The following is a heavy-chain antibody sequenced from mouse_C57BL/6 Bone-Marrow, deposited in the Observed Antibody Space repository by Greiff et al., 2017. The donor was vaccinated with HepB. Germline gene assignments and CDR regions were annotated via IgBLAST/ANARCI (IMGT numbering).Heavy chain of an antibody. Sequence: QVQLQQSGAELARPGASVKLSCKASGYTFTSYGISWVKQRTGQGLEWIGEIYPRSGNTYYNEKFKGKATLTADKSSSTAYMELRSLTSEDSAVYFCARGDYGSSFLFAYWGQGTLVTVSA. CDR1: GYTFTSYG. CDR3: ARGDYGSSFLFAY. V-gene: IGHV1-81*01. CDR2: IYPRSGNT. D-gene: IGHD1-1*01. J-gene: IGHJ3*01.